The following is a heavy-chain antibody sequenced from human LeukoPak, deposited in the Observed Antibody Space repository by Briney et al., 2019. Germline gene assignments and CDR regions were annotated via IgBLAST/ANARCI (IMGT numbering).Heavy chain of an antibody. CDR3: ARDGYDFWSGYHSFDY. CDR1: GDSISSHY. CDR2: IYYSGST. V-gene: IGHV4-59*11. D-gene: IGHD3-3*01. Sequence: SETLSLTCTVSGDSISSHYWSWIRQPPGEGLEWSGYIYYSGSTNYNPSLKSRVTISVDTSKNQLSLKLSSVTAADTAVYYCARDGYDFWSGYHSFDYWGQGTLVTVSS. J-gene: IGHJ4*02.